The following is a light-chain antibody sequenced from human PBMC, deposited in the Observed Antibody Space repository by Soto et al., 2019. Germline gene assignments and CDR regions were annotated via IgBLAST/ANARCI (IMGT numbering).Light chain of an antibody. CDR3: QQYSKSPIT. V-gene: IGKV3-11*01. J-gene: IGKJ5*01. Sequence: EIVLAQSPATLSLSPGERATLSCRAGQSVSSYLAWYQQKPGQAPRLLIYDASNRATGIPDRFSGSGSGTDFTLTISSLQPEDFAVYSCQQYSKSPITFGQGTRLEIK. CDR2: DAS. CDR1: QSVSSY.